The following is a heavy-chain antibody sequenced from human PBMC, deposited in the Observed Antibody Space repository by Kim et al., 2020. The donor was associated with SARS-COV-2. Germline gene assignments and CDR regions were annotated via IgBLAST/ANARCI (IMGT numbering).Heavy chain of an antibody. CDR1: GGSISSGGYH. CDR3: ARTRDSSGPGSWFYP. Sequence: SETLSLTCTVSGGSISSGGYHWSWIRQHPGKGLEWIGYIYYSGSTYYNPSLKSRVTISLDTSKNQFSLKLSPVTAADTAVYYCARTRDSSGPGSWFYPWGQGTLVTVSS. J-gene: IGHJ5*02. CDR2: IYYSGST. V-gene: IGHV4-31*03. D-gene: IGHD3-22*01.